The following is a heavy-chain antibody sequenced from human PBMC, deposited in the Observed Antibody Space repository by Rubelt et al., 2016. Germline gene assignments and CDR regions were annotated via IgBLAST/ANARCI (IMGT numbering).Heavy chain of an antibody. Sequence: EVQLVESGGGLVQPGGSLRLSCAASGFTFSSYAMSWVRQAPGKGLEWVSAISGSGASYNADSVQGRFTISRDNSKHTLHLQRNSLRAEDTAVYYCARDSLTALGGFDDWGQGTLVTVSS. D-gene: IGHD3-16*01. CDR2: ISGSGAS. CDR3: ARDSLTALGGFDD. CDR1: GFTFSSYA. J-gene: IGHJ4*02. V-gene: IGHV3-23*04.